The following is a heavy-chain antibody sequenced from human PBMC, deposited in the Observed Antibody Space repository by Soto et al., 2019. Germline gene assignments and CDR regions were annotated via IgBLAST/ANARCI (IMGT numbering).Heavy chain of an antibody. CDR1: GYSFTSYW. J-gene: IGHJ3*02. Sequence: GESLKISCKGSGYSFTSYWIGWVRQMPGKGLEWKGIIYPGDSDTRYSPSFQGQVTISADKSISTAYLQWSSLKASDTAMYYCARRDGSGSYVIYSAFDIWGQGTMVTVSS. V-gene: IGHV5-51*01. D-gene: IGHD3-10*01. CDR3: ARRDGSGSYVIYSAFDI. CDR2: IYPGDSDT.